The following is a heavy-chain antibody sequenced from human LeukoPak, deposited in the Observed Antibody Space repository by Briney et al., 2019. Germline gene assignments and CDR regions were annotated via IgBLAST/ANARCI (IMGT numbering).Heavy chain of an antibody. D-gene: IGHD2-2*01. J-gene: IGHJ4*02. CDR3: ARAGNQLLWADY. Sequence: SETLSLTCAVSGYSISSGYYWGWIRQPPGKGLEWIGSIYHSGSTYYNPSLKSRVTISVDTSKNQFSLNLSSVTAADTAVHYCARAGNQLLWADYWGQGTLVTVSS. V-gene: IGHV4-38-2*01. CDR2: IYHSGST. CDR1: GYSISSGYY.